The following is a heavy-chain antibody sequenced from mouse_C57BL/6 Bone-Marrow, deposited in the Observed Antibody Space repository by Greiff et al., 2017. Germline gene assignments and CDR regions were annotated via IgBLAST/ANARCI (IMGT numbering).Heavy chain of an antibody. Sequence: QVQLKQPGAELVKPGASVKLSCKASGYTFTSYWMHWVKQRPGQGLEWIGMIHPNSGSTNYNEKFKSKATLTVDKSSSTAYMQLSSLTSEDSAVYYCASITTVVEGDYWGQGTTHTVSS. V-gene: IGHV1-64*01. CDR2: IHPNSGST. D-gene: IGHD1-1*01. J-gene: IGHJ2*01. CDR1: GYTFTSYW. CDR3: ASITTVVEGDY.